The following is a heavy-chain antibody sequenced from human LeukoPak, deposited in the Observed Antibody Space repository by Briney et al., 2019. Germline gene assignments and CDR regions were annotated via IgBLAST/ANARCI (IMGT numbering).Heavy chain of an antibody. CDR3: ARLVSGSAWYYFDL. Sequence: SETLSLTCTVSGGSISGHYWGWVRQPPGKGLDYIGYIYSSGSTNSNPSLKSRLTMSVDTSRNQFSLKLRSVTAADTAVYYCARLVSGSAWYYFDLWGQGTLVTVSS. CDR2: IYSSGST. CDR1: GGSISGHY. J-gene: IGHJ4*02. D-gene: IGHD3-10*01. V-gene: IGHV4-4*09.